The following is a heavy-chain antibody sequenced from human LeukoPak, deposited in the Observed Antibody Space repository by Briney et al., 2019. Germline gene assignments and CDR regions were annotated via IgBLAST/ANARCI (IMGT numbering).Heavy chain of an antibody. Sequence: GGSLRLSCAASGIAFSDSAMYWVRQAPGKGLECVSVITGSYNTHYGDSVKGRFTVSRDNSRKTLFLQMNSLRVDDTALYYCVKGACSSGCSGNHWGQGTRVIVSS. CDR1: GIAFSDSA. V-gene: IGHV3-23*01. CDR3: VKGACSSGCSGNH. J-gene: IGHJ5*02. CDR2: ITGSYNT. D-gene: IGHD6-19*01.